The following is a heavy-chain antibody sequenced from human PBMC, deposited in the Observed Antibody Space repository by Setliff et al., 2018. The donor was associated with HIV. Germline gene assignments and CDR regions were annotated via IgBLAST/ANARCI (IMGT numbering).Heavy chain of an antibody. Sequence: SETLSLTCAVYGGSFSDNYWSWIRQSPGKGLEWIGEINHSGRTKYSPSLRSRVSISVDTSKTQFSLKLSSVTAADTAVYYCARGFSGHYSFTGYMDVWGKGTTVTVSS. J-gene: IGHJ6*03. CDR1: GGSFSDNY. V-gene: IGHV4-34*01. CDR2: INHSGRT. CDR3: ARGFSGHYSFTGYMDV. D-gene: IGHD3-22*01.